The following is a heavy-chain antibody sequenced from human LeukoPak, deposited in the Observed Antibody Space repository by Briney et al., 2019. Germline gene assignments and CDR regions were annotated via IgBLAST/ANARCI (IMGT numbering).Heavy chain of an antibody. V-gene: IGHV4-38-2*02. J-gene: IGHJ6*03. CDR1: GYSISSGYY. CDR3: ARVEGIAGGYEGYYYYYMDV. CDR2: IYHSGST. D-gene: IGHD5-12*01. Sequence: SETLSLTCTVSGYSISSGYYWGWIRQPPGKGLEWIGSIYHSGSTYYNPSLKSRVTISVDTSKNQFSLKLSSVTAADTAVYYCARVEGIAGGYEGYYYYYMDVWGKGTTVTVSS.